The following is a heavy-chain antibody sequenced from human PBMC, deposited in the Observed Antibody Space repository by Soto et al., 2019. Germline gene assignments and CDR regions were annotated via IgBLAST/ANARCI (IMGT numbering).Heavy chain of an antibody. D-gene: IGHD6-19*01. CDR1: GFTFSAYW. CDR3: TKPRPRAVTPADS. Sequence: EVQLVESGGSLVQPGGSLRLSCAASGFTFSAYWMNWVRQAPGKGLEWVANIKEDGSEKQYVDSVKGRFTISRDNTKNLVYLQLTSLRVEDTAMYYCTKPRPRAVTPADSWGQGTLVTVSS. CDR2: IKEDGSEK. V-gene: IGHV3-7*01. J-gene: IGHJ4*02.